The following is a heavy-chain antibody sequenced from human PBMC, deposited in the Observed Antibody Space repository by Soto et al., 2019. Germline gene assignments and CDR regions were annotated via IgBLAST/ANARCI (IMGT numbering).Heavy chain of an antibody. CDR2: INYSGST. CDR3: ARVGRYTSGWYLDYLDY. D-gene: IGHD6-19*01. J-gene: IGHJ4*02. V-gene: IGHV4-61*01. CDR1: GGFVNGDTHS. Sequence: SETLSLTCTVSGGFVNGDTHSWSWIRQTPGKRLEWIGEINYSGSTDYNPSLESRVTISVDTSKNQFSLNLSSVTAADTAIYYCARVGRYTSGWYLDYLDYWGQGTVVTVSS.